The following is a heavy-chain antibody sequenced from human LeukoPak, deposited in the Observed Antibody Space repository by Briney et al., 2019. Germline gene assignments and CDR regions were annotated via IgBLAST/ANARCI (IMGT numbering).Heavy chain of an antibody. CDR2: INPNSGGT. CDR3: ALSSSGWPGFDY. V-gene: IGHV1-2*02. D-gene: IGHD6-19*01. CDR1: GYTFTGYY. J-gene: IGHJ4*02. Sequence: ASVKVSCKASGYTFTGYYMHWVRQAPGQGLEWMGWINPNSGGTNYAQKFQGRVTMTRDTSISTAYMELSRLRSDDTAVYYCALSSSGWPGFDYWGQGTLVTVSS.